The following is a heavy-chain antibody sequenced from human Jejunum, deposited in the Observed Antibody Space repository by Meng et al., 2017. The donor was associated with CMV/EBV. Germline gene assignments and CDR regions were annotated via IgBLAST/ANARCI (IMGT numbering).Heavy chain of an antibody. V-gene: IGHV3-64*02. D-gene: IGHD2-15*01. CDR1: TFRIYA. CDR3: AARYCSSGSCYGYSDY. CDR2: ISSNGGST. Sequence: TFRIYAMHWVRQAPGKGLEYVSAISSNGGSTYYADSVKGRFTTSRDNSKNTLHLQMDSLRAEDMAVYYCAARYCSSGSCYGYSDYWGQGTRVTVSS. J-gene: IGHJ4*02.